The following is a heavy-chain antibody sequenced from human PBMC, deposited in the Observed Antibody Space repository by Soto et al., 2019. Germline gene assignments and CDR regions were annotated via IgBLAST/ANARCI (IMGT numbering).Heavy chain of an antibody. Sequence: PSETLSLTCAVYGGSFSGYYWSWIRQPPGKGLEWIGEINHSGSTNYNPSLKSRVTISVDTSKNQFSLKLTSVTVADTAVYYCARDFGAGAHFDHWGQGRLVTVSS. CDR1: GGSFSGYY. J-gene: IGHJ4*02. CDR3: ARDFGAGAHFDH. CDR2: INHSGST. D-gene: IGHD3-10*01. V-gene: IGHV4-34*01.